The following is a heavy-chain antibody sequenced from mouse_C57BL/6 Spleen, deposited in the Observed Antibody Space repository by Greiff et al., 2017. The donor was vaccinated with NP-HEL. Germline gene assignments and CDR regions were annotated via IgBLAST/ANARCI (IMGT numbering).Heavy chain of an antibody. Sequence: QVQLQQSGPELVKPGASVKISCKASGYAFSSSWMNWVKQRPGQGLEWIGRIYPGDGDTNYNGKFKGKATLTADKSSSTAYMQLSSLTAEDSAVYFCARNLRYFDYFDYWGQGTTLTVSS. V-gene: IGHV1-82*01. D-gene: IGHD1-1*01. J-gene: IGHJ2*01. CDR3: ARNLRYFDYFDY. CDR1: GYAFSSSW. CDR2: IYPGDGDT.